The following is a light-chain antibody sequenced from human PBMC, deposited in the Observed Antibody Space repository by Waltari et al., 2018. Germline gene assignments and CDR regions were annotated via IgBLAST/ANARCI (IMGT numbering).Light chain of an antibody. CDR2: NTL. CDR1: TGAVASDYS. V-gene: IGLV7-43*01. CDR3: LLYFGGSYV. J-gene: IGLJ1*01. Sequence: QTVVTQEPSLTVSPGGTVTLTCASSTGAVASDYSPNWFQQKPGQAPGALISNTLSKYSWTPARFSGSLLGGKAALTLSGVQPEDEAEYYCLLYFGGSYVFGGGTKVTVL.